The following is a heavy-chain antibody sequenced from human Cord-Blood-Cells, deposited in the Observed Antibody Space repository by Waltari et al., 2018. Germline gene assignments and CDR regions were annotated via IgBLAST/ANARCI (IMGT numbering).Heavy chain of an antibody. CDR3: ARVGTYCSSTSCYYWFDP. CDR1: GYTFTSYD. CDR2: KNPNSVNT. Sequence: QVQLVQSGAEVKKPGASVKVSCKASGYTFTSYDINWVRQATGQGVEWKGWKNPNSVNTGYSQKSQGRVTRTRNTSISTAYMELSSLRSEDTAVYYCARVGTYCSSTSCYYWFDPWGQGTLVTVSS. V-gene: IGHV1-8*01. J-gene: IGHJ5*02. D-gene: IGHD2-2*01.